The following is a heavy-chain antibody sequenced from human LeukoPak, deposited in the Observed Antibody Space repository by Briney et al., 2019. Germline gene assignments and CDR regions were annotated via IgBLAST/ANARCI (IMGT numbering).Heavy chain of an antibody. CDR1: GFTFSSYV. CDR3: ARGYCSSTSCYFDH. D-gene: IGHD2-2*01. J-gene: IGHJ4*02. V-gene: IGHV3-23*01. Sequence: PGGSLRLSCAASGFTFSSYVMSWVRQAPGKGLEWVSTISGSGGTTYYADSVKGRFTISRDNAKDSLYLQMNSLRAEDTALYYCARGYCSSTSCYFDHWGQGTLVTVSS. CDR2: ISGSGGTT.